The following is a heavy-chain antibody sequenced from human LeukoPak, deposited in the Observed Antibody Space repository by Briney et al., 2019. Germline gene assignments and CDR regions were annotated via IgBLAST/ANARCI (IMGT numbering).Heavy chain of an antibody. V-gene: IGHV1-2*02. CDR2: INPNSGGT. Sequence: ASVKVSCKASGYTFTGYYMHWVRQAPGQGLEWMGWINPNSGGTNYAQKFQGRVTMTRDTSISTAYMELSRLRSEDTAVYYCAREVRCSGGSCYLSEYFQHWGQGTLVTVSS. CDR1: GYTFTGYY. D-gene: IGHD2-15*01. J-gene: IGHJ1*01. CDR3: AREVRCSGGSCYLSEYFQH.